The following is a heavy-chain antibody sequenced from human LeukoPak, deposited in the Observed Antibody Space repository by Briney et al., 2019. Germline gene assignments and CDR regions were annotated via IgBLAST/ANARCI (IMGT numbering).Heavy chain of an antibody. D-gene: IGHD2-21*01. J-gene: IGHJ4*02. Sequence: SETLSLTCAVYGGSFSGYYWSWIRQPPGKGLEWIGSIYYSGSTYYNPSLKSRVTISVDTSKNQFSLKLSSVTAADTAVYYCARDKKSPGEEPIDYWGQGTLVTVSS. CDR2: IYYSGST. CDR1: GGSFSGYY. CDR3: ARDKKSPGEEPIDY. V-gene: IGHV4-34*01.